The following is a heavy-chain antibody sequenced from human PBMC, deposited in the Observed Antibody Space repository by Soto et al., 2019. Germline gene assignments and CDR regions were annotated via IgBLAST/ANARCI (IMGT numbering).Heavy chain of an antibody. J-gene: IGHJ5*02. V-gene: IGHV3-15*01. Sequence: PGGSLRLSCAASGFTCSNAWMSWFRQAPGKGLEWVGRIKSKTDGGTTDYAAPVKGRFTISRDDSKNTLYLQMNSLKTEDTAVYYCTTDRGFWSGYSRDPWGQGTLVTVSS. D-gene: IGHD3-3*01. CDR3: TTDRGFWSGYSRDP. CDR1: GFTCSNAW. CDR2: IKSKTDGGTT.